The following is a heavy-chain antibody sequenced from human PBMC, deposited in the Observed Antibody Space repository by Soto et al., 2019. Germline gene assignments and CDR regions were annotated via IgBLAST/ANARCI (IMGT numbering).Heavy chain of an antibody. Sequence: ASVTVSCKASGYTFTSYGFSWVRQAPGQGLEWMGWISAYNDNTNYGQKFQGRVTMTTDTSTSTAYMELRSLRSDDTAVYYCARDQRYYYDSSGFYRWDHWGQGTLVTVSS. CDR1: GYTFTSYG. CDR2: ISAYNDNT. J-gene: IGHJ4*02. V-gene: IGHV1-18*01. D-gene: IGHD3-22*01. CDR3: ARDQRYYYDSSGFYRWDH.